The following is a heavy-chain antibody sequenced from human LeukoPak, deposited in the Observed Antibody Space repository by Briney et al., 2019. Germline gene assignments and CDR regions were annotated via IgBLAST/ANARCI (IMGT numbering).Heavy chain of an antibody. D-gene: IGHD3-10*01. CDR3: ARSRGSGSYSTYYGKDV. J-gene: IGHJ6*02. CDR2: ISPHNGVA. CDR1: GYTFSDYSDYY. V-gene: IGHV1-2*02. Sequence: ASVKVSCKASGYTFSDYSDYYIHWVRQAPGQGLEWMGRISPHNGVANYAQKFQGRVTMTRDTSISTAYVELSSLKSDDTAVYYCARSRGSGSYSTYYGKDVWGQGTTVTVSS.